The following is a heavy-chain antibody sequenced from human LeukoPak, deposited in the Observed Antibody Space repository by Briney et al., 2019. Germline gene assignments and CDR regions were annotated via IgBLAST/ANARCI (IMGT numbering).Heavy chain of an antibody. J-gene: IGHJ6*02. CDR3: AKAASSSWPSYYYGMDV. CDR1: GFIFSSYS. Sequence: GGSLRLSCAASGFIFSSYSMSWVRQAPGKGLEWVSVITGSGGNTYYADSVRGRFTISKDNSKNTVYLQMSSLRVDDTAVYYCAKAASSSWPSYYYGMDVWGQGTTVTVSS. V-gene: IGHV3-23*01. CDR2: ITGSGGNT. D-gene: IGHD6-13*01.